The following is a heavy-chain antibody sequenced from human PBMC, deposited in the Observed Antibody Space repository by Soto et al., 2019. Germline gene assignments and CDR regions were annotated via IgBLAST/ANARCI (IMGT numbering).Heavy chain of an antibody. Sequence: SETPSLTFTVSGGSIRPFYWSWVRQPPGKGLECIGYLYYTGNTNYKHSLKTRVTKSVDASKNQESLRLSSENAADKAGYKCARVGGVAARTFDYWGQGTVVTVSS. CDR1: GGSIRPFY. CDR2: LYYTGNT. D-gene: IGHD2-15*01. J-gene: IGHJ4*02. V-gene: IGHV4-59*01. CDR3: ARVGGVAARTFDY.